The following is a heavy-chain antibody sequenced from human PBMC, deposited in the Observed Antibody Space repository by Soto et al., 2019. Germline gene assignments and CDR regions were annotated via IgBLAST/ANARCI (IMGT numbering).Heavy chain of an antibody. Sequence: QVQLVQSGAVVKKPGSSVKVSCKASGGTFSSYAISWVRQAPGQGLEWMGGIIPIFGTANYAQKFQGSVTITADESTSTAYMELSSLRSEDTAVYYCAAASSGRSHTYYYYGMDVWGQGTTVTVSS. D-gene: IGHD6-19*01. CDR1: GGTFSSYA. V-gene: IGHV1-69*01. CDR2: IIPIFGTA. J-gene: IGHJ6*02. CDR3: AAASSGRSHTYYYYGMDV.